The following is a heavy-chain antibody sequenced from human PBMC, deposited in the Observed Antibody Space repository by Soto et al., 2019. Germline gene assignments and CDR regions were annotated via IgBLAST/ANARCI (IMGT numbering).Heavy chain of an antibody. J-gene: IGHJ6*02. CDR3: ARVAGDMVAILYIYPLDGREPLSDVDV. CDR1: GFTFSYYP. Sequence: QMQLVESGGGAVQPGRSLRLSCAASGFTFSYYPMHWVRQAPGKGLEWVAVISFDGSNKYYADSVKGRFTISRDKSRNTLYLQMNSLRGEYTAVNYLARVAGDMVAILYIYPLDGREPLSDVDVWGQGTTVNVSS. CDR2: ISFDGSNK. D-gene: IGHD5-12*01. V-gene: IGHV3-30*04.